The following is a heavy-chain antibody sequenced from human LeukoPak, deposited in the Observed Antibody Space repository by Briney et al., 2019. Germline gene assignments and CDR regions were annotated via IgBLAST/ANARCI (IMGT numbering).Heavy chain of an antibody. J-gene: IGHJ4*02. CDR2: ISWDGGST. D-gene: IGHD3-10*01. CDR3: AKDPHKYGSGSPYYFDY. Sequence: SGGSLRLSCAASGFTFDDYAMHWVRQAPGKGLEWVSLISWDGGSTYYADSVKGRFAISRDNSKNSLYLQMNSLRAEDTALYYCAKDPHKYGSGSPYYFDYWGQGTLVTVSS. V-gene: IGHV3-43D*03. CDR1: GFTFDDYA.